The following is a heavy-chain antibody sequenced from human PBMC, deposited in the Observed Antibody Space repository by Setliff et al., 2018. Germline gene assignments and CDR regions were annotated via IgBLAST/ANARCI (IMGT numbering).Heavy chain of an antibody. CDR1: GYTFSTYG. CDR2: ISAYNGNT. CDR3: ATQPLQWELLGFDY. V-gene: IGHV1-18*01. Sequence: ASVKVSCKDSGYTFSTYGISWVRQAPGQGLEWMGWISAYNGNTNYAQRFQGRVTMTTDTSTSTAYMELRSLRSEDTAVYYCATQPLQWELLGFDYWGQGTLVTVSS. J-gene: IGHJ4*02. D-gene: IGHD1-26*01.